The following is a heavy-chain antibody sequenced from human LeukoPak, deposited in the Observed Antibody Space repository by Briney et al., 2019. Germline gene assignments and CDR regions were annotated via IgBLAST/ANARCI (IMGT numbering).Heavy chain of an antibody. Sequence: GASVKVSCKASGYTFTGYYMHWVRQAPGQGLEWMGWINPNSGGTNYAQKLQGRVTMTTDTSTSTAYMELRSLRSDDTAVYYCARGMPYYYDSSGYYVFDYWGQGTLVTVSS. CDR2: INPNSGGT. V-gene: IGHV1-2*02. D-gene: IGHD3-22*01. CDR3: ARGMPYYYDSSGYYVFDY. J-gene: IGHJ4*02. CDR1: GYTFTGYY.